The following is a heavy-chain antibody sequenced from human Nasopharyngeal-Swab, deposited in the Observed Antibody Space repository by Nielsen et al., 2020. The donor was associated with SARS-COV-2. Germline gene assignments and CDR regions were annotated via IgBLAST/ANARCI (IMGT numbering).Heavy chain of an antibody. CDR2: IYSSGSI. V-gene: IGHV3-53*01. J-gene: IGHJ1*01. Sequence: GESLKISCAASGFNVRNNYMTWVRQAPGKGLEWVSIIYSSGSIYHADSVKGRFIISRDTSKNTLSLRMNSLRVEDTAVYYCASAVTGPLYWGQGTLVTVSS. D-gene: IGHD4-11*01. CDR3: ASAVTGPLY. CDR1: GFNVRNNY.